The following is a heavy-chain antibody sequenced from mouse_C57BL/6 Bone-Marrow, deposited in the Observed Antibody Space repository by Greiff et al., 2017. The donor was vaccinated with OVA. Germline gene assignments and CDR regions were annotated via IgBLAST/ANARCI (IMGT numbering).Heavy chain of an antibody. D-gene: IGHD1-1*01. CDR1: GFNIKDYY. CDR2: IDPENGDT. J-gene: IGHJ4*01. CDR3: TTGITTVVALYYYAMDY. Sequence: VQLQQSGAELVRPGASVKLSCTASGFNIKDYYMHWVKQRPEQGLEWIGWIDPENGDTEYASKFQGKATITADTSSNTAYLQLSSLTSEDTAVYYCTTGITTVVALYYYAMDYWGQGTSVTVSS. V-gene: IGHV14-4*01.